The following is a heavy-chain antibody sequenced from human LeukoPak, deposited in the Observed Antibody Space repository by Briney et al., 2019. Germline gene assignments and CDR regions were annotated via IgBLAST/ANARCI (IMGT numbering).Heavy chain of an antibody. CDR1: GGSISSYY. Sequence: SETLSLTCTVSGGSISSYYWSWIRQPPGKGLEWIGYIYYSGSTNYNPSLKIRVTISVDTSKNQFSLKLSSVTAADTAVYYCARGQWLYYFDYWGQGTLVTVSS. CDR2: IYYSGST. D-gene: IGHD6-19*01. CDR3: ARGQWLYYFDY. V-gene: IGHV4-59*01. J-gene: IGHJ4*02.